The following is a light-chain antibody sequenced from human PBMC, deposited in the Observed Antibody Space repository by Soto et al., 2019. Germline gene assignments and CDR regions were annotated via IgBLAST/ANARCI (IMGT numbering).Light chain of an antibody. Sequence: DIGMTRCPAPLPVSPWGRATLSGRASQSVSSNLAWYRQRPGQAPRLLIYGASTRATGIPARFSGSGSGTDFTLTISRLEAEDFAMYYCQQCGGSPTFGQGTKVDIK. CDR1: QSVSSN. CDR3: QQCGGSPT. V-gene: IGKV3D-15*01. CDR2: GAS. J-gene: IGKJ1*01.